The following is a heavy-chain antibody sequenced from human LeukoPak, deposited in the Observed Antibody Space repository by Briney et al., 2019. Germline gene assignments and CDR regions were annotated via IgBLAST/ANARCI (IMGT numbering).Heavy chain of an antibody. V-gene: IGHV4-34*01. CDR1: GGSFSGYY. J-gene: IGHJ4*02. Sequence: SETLSLTCAVYGGSFSGYYWSWIRQPPGKGLEWIGEINHSGSTNYNPSLKSRVTISVDTSRNQFSLKLSSVTAADTAVYYCARGIAVVPAVSFDYWGQGTLVTVSS. CDR3: ARGIAVVPAVSFDY. CDR2: INHSGST. D-gene: IGHD2-2*01.